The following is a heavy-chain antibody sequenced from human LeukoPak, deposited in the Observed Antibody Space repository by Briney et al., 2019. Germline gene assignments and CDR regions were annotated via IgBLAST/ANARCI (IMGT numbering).Heavy chain of an antibody. J-gene: IGHJ4*02. CDR1: GFTLSGYT. D-gene: IGHD6-19*01. V-gene: IGHV3-21*01. CDR2: ISSSGTYI. CDR3: ARGGFGWLAPFDY. Sequence: GGSLRLSCAASGFTLSGYTMTWVRQAPGKGLEWVSSISSSGTYIYYAASQKGRFTISRDSAKNSLYLQMNSLRAEDTAVYYCARGGFGWLAPFDYWGQGTLVTVSS.